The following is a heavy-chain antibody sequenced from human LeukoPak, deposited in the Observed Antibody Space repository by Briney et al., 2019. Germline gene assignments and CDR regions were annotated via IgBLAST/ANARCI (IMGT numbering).Heavy chain of an antibody. Sequence: SQTLSLTCAISGDSVSSNSAAWNWIRQSPSRGLEWLGRTYYRSKWYNDYAVSVKSRITINPDTSKNQFSLKLSSVTAADTAVYYCARGLGSGYYYWDSNWFDPWGQGTLVTVSS. D-gene: IGHD3-22*01. CDR1: GDSVSSNSAA. V-gene: IGHV6-1*01. J-gene: IGHJ5*02. CDR2: TYYRSKWYN. CDR3: ARGLGSGYYYWDSNWFDP.